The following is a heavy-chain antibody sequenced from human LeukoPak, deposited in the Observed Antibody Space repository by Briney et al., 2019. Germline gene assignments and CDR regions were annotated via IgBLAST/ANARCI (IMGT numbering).Heavy chain of an antibody. D-gene: IGHD3-16*02. CDR3: AKDRPITVNYYYYGMDV. CDR1: GFTFSSYA. J-gene: IGHJ6*02. CDR2: IGGSNGIT. V-gene: IGHV3-23*01. Sequence: GGSLRLSCAASGFTFSSYAMSWVRQAPGKGLEWVSVIGGSNGITFYVGSVKGRFTIPRDNSKNTLYLQMNSLRAEDTAVYYCAKDRPITVNYYYYGMDVWGQGTTVTVSS.